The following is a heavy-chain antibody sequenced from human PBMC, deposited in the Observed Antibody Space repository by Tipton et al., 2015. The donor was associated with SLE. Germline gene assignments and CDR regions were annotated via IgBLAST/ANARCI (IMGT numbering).Heavy chain of an antibody. CDR2: ISYDGSNK. D-gene: IGHD3-16*01. Sequence: QLVQSGGGVVQPGRSLRLSCAASGFTFSSYAMHWVRQAPGKGLEWVAVISYDGSNKYYADSVKGRFTISRDNSKNTLYLQMNSLRAEDTAFFYCAKESGSRWGGLDAFDIWGQGTMVTVSS. CDR3: AKESGSRWGGLDAFDI. CDR1: GFTFSSYA. J-gene: IGHJ3*02. V-gene: IGHV3-30-3*01.